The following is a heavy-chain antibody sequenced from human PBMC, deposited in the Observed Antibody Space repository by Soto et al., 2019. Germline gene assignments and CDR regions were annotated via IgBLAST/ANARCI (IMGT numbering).Heavy chain of an antibody. CDR2: ISSDGDIT. J-gene: IGHJ6*02. V-gene: IGHV3-64*04. D-gene: IGHD2-2*01. CDR3: ARDPAPPTYYGMDV. Sequence: GGSLRLSCSASGFTFSEYSMHWVRQAPGKGLKYVSTISSDGDITYYADSVKGRFTISRDNSKNTLYLQMNSLRAEDTAVYYCARDPAPPTYYGMDVWGQGTTVTVSS. CDR1: GFTFSEYS.